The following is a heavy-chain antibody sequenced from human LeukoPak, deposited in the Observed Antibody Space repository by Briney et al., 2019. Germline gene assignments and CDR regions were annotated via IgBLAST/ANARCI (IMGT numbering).Heavy chain of an antibody. J-gene: IGHJ4*02. CDR1: GFTFSDYY. CDR2: ISSSGSTI. CDR3: ARDPRDRNYFDY. Sequence: PGGSLRLPCAASGFTFSDYYMSWIRQAPGKGLEWVSYISSSGSTIYYADSVKGRFTISRDNAKNSRYLQMNSLRAEDTAVYYCARDPRDRNYFDYWGQGTLVTVSS. V-gene: IGHV3-11*01. D-gene: IGHD2-15*01.